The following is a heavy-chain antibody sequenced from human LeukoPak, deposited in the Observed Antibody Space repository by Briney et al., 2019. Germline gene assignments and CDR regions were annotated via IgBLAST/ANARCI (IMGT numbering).Heavy chain of an antibody. CDR2: ISSSSSYI. CDR3: AKKGYAGSGTYSYYFDY. V-gene: IGHV3-21*04. Sequence: GGSLRLSCAASGFTLSTYSMNWVRQAPGKGLEWVSSISSSSSYIYYADSVKGRFTISRDNAKNSLYLQMNSLRAEDTAVYFCAKKGYAGSGTYSYYFDYWGQGALVTVSS. J-gene: IGHJ4*02. D-gene: IGHD3-10*01. CDR1: GFTLSTYS.